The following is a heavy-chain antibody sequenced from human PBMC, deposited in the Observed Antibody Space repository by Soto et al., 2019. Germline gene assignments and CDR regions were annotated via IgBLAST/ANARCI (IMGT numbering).Heavy chain of an antibody. J-gene: IGHJ4*02. CDR3: ARVPDY. V-gene: IGHV4-34*01. CDR1: GGSFSGYY. CDR2: INHGGTR. Sequence: PSETLSLTCAVHGGSFSGYYWAWIRQPPGKGLEWIGEINHGGTRYYNPSLKSRVNISVDRSKNQFSLKLSSVTAADTAVYYCARVPDYWGQGTLVTVSS.